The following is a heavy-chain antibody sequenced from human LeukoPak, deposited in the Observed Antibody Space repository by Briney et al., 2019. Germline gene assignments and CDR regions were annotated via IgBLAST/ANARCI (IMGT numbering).Heavy chain of an antibody. V-gene: IGHV4-61*02. Sequence: SQTLSLTCTVSGGSISSGSYYWSWIRQPAGKGLEWIGRIYTSGSTNYNPSLKSRVTISVDTSKNQFSLKLSSVTAADTAVYYCARDTGTYSSGWYPQSWEYYGMDVWGQGTTVTVSS. CDR1: GGSISSGSYY. D-gene: IGHD6-19*01. CDR3: ARDTGTYSSGWYPQSWEYYGMDV. CDR2: IYTSGST. J-gene: IGHJ6*02.